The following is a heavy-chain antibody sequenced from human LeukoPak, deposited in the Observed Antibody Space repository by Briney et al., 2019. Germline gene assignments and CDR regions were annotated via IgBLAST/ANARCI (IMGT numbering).Heavy chain of an antibody. J-gene: IGHJ5*02. CDR1: GGSISIYF. D-gene: IGHD2-15*01. Sequence: PSETLSLTCTVSGGSISIYFWAWIRQFPGKGLEWIGYIYYTGTTSYNPSLKSRVTISVDTSKNQFSLSLSSVTAADTAVYYCARYHQPSGPNWLDRWGQGTLVTVSS. CDR2: IYYTGTT. CDR3: ARYHQPSGPNWLDR. V-gene: IGHV4-59*01.